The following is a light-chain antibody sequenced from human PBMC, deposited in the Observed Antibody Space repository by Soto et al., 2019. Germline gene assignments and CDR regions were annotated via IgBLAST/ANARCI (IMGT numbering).Light chain of an antibody. J-gene: IGKJ5*01. Sequence: EIVMTQSPGTLSLSPGERATLSCRASQSVNSNLAWYQHKPGQAPRLFIYGASTRATGIPARFSGSGSGTDFTLTISRLEPEDFAVYFCHQYGTFPITFGQGTRLEIK. CDR1: QSVNSN. CDR3: HQYGTFPIT. CDR2: GAS. V-gene: IGKV3-20*01.